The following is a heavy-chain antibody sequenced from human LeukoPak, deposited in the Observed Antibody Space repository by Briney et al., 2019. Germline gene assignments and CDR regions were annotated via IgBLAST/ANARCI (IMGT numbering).Heavy chain of an antibody. J-gene: IGHJ4*02. V-gene: IGHV3-30-3*02. CDR3: AKDYDSSGYLDY. Sequence: GGSLRLSCAASGFTFSTYAMHWVRQAPGKGLEWVVVISYDGSNKYYGDSVKGRFTISRDNSKNTLYLQMNSLRAEDTAVYYCAKDYDSSGYLDYWGQGTLVTVSS. CDR2: ISYDGSNK. CDR1: GFTFSTYA. D-gene: IGHD3-22*01.